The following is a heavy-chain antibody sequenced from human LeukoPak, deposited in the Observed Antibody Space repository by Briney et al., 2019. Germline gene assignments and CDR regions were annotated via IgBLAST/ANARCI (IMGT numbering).Heavy chain of an antibody. J-gene: IGHJ4*02. V-gene: IGHV4-39*07. CDR1: GGSISSSSYY. CDR2: IYNSGST. CDR3: ARDSPPGNEQVFGF. Sequence: PSETLSLTCTVSGGSISSSSYYWGWIRQPPGKGLEWIGSIYNSGSTYYNPSLKSRVTISVDTSKNQFSLKLSSVTAADTAVYYCARDSPPGNEQVFGFWGQGTLVTVSS.